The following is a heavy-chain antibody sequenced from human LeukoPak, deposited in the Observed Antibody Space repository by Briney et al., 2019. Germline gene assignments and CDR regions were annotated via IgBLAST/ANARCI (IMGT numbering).Heavy chain of an antibody. CDR3: ARVRREDSSSWLGAFDI. D-gene: IGHD6-13*01. Sequence: ASVKVSCKASGYTFTSYYMHWVRQAPGQGLEWMGIINPSGGSTSYAQKFQGRVTMTRDTSTGTVYMELSSLRSEDTAVYYCARVRREDSSSWLGAFDIWGQGTMVTVSS. J-gene: IGHJ3*02. CDR2: INPSGGST. V-gene: IGHV1-46*01. CDR1: GYTFTSYY.